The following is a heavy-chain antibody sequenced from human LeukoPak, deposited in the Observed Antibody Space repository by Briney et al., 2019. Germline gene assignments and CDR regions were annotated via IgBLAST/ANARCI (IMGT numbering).Heavy chain of an antibody. Sequence: PGGSLRLSCAASGFTFSSYSMNWLRQAPGKGLQWVSSISSSSSYIYYADSVKGRFTISRDNAKNSVYLQMNSLRGEDTAVYYCARGDGATPPDAFDIWGQGTMVTVSS. CDR1: GFTFSSYS. CDR2: ISSSSSYI. CDR3: ARGDGATPPDAFDI. D-gene: IGHD3-10*01. V-gene: IGHV3-21*01. J-gene: IGHJ3*02.